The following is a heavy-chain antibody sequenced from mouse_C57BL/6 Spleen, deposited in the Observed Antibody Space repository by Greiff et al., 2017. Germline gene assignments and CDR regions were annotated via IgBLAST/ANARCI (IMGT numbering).Heavy chain of an antibody. D-gene: IGHD4-1*01. CDR3: ARGGVGPFAY. V-gene: IGHV1-18*01. J-gene: IGHJ3*01. Sequence: VQLQQSGPELVKPGASVKIPCKASGYTFTDYNMDWVKQSHGKSLEWIGDINPNNGGTIYNQKFKGKATLTVDKSSSTAYMELRSLTSEDTAVYYCARGGVGPFAYWGQGTLVTVSA. CDR1: GYTFTDYN. CDR2: INPNNGGT.